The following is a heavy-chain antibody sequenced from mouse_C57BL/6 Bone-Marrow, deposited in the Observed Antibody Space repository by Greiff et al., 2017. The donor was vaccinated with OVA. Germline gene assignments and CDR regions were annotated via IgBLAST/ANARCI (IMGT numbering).Heavy chain of an antibody. J-gene: IGHJ3*01. CDR2: IDPSDSET. CDR3: GRGRGRLPSY. CDR1: GYTFTSYW. V-gene: IGHV1-52*01. D-gene: IGHD3-2*02. Sequence: QVQLQQSGAELVRPGSSVKLSCKASGYTFTSYWMHWVKQRPIQGLEWIGNIDPSDSETHYNQKFKDKATLTVDKSSSTAYMQLSSLTSDDAAVYCGGRGRGRLPSYWGRGTRVTVSA.